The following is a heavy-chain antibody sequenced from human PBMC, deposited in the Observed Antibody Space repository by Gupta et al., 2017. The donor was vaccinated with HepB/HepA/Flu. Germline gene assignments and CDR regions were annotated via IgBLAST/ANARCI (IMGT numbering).Heavy chain of an antibody. CDR2: IYHSGST. D-gene: IGHD3-22*01. Sequence: QVQLQESGPGLVTPSGTLSLTCAVSGGSISSSNWWSWVRQPPGKGLEWIGEIYHSGSTNYNPSRKSRVTISVDKSKNQFSLKLSSVTAADTAVYYCARIGTHDSSGPRYWYFDLWGRGTLVTVSS. CDR1: GGSISSSNW. J-gene: IGHJ2*01. V-gene: IGHV4-4*02. CDR3: ARIGTHDSSGPRYWYFDL.